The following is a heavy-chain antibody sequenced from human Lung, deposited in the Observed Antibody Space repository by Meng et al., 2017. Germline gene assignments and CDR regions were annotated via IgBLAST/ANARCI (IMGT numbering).Heavy chain of an antibody. CDR2: MSFDGAQI. CDR1: GFTFNTYA. CDR3: ARDKPPNDV. V-gene: IGHV3-30*01. J-gene: IGHJ2*01. Sequence: QVELVGSGGGVCQPGGSLSISCAASGFTFNTYAMHWVRQAPGKGLEWVSLMSFDGAQIYYSDSVRGRFTISRDNSKNTLYLQMNSLRAEDTAVYYCARDKPPNDVWGRGTLVTVSS.